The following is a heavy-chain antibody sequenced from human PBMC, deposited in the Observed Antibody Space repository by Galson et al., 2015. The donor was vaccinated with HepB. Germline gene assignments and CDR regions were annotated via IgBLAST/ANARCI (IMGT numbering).Heavy chain of an antibody. D-gene: IGHD2-15*01. Sequence: SLRLSCAASGFTFSSYAMHWVRQAPGKGLEWVAVISYDGSNKYYADSVKGRFTISRDNSKNTLYLQMNSLRAEDTAVYYCARESMTPRSGMDVWGQGTTVTVSS. CDR2: ISYDGSNK. V-gene: IGHV3-30-3*01. CDR3: ARESMTPRSGMDV. CDR1: GFTFSSYA. J-gene: IGHJ6*02.